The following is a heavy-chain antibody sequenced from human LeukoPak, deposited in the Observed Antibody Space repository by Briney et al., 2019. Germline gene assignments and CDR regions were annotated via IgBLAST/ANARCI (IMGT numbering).Heavy chain of an antibody. CDR1: GFTFSSYA. J-gene: IGHJ4*02. D-gene: IGHD2-2*02. V-gene: IGHV3-23*01. Sequence: GGSLRLSCAASGFTFSSYAMSWVRQAPGKGLEWVSAISGSGGSTYYADSVKGRFTISRDNAKNSLYLQMNSLRAEDTAVYYCARGEYCSSSSCYTDYFDFWGQGTLVTVSS. CDR3: ARGEYCSSSSCYTDYFDF. CDR2: ISGSGGST.